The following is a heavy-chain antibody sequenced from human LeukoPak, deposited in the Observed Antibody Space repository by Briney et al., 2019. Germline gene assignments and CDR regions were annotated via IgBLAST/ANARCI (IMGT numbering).Heavy chain of an antibody. V-gene: IGHV3-21*01. CDR2: ISSSSYI. D-gene: IGHD1-26*01. J-gene: IGHJ4*02. Sequence: GGSLRLSCAASGFTFSSYSMNWVRQAPGKGLEWVSSISSSSYIYYADSVKGRFTISRDNAKNSLYLQMNSLRAEDTAVYYCAKADSGSYYGLGDYFDYWGQGTLVTVSS. CDR3: AKADSGSYYGLGDYFDY. CDR1: GFTFSSYS.